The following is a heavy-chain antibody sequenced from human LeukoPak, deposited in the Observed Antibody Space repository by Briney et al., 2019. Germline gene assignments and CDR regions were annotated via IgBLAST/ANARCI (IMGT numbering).Heavy chain of an antibody. V-gene: IGHV1-18*01. CDR1: GYIFTNYG. Sequence: GASVKVSCKASGYIFTNYGMSWVRQAPGQGLEWMGWISAYNGNTNYAQKLQGRLTMTTDTSTNTAYMELRSLRSDDTAVYYCARDNSVRDEAWWFNPWGQGTLVTVSS. D-gene: IGHD5-24*01. J-gene: IGHJ5*02. CDR3: ARDNSVRDEAWWFNP. CDR2: ISAYNGNT.